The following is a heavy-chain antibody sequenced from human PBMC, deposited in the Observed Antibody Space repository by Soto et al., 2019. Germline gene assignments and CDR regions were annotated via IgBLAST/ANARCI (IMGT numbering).Heavy chain of an antibody. Sequence: SETLSLTCTVSGGSISGYYWSWFRQPPGKGLEWIGYIYYIGSTNYNPSLKSRVTISVDTSKNQFSLKLSSVTAADTAVYYCARVVRGVDDYYYYYMDVWGKGTTVT. CDR3: ARVVRGVDDYYYYYMDV. CDR2: IYYIGST. D-gene: IGHD3-10*01. CDR1: GGSISGYY. J-gene: IGHJ6*03. V-gene: IGHV4-59*01.